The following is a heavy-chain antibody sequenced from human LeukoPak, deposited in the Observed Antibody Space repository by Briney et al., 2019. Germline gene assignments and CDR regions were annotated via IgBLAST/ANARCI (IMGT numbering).Heavy chain of an antibody. CDR1: GFTFSSYA. CDR2: ISYDGSNK. J-gene: IGHJ4*02. D-gene: IGHD3-10*01. CDR3: ARESSGGGLDY. Sequence: GGSLRFSCAASGFTFSSYAMHWVRQAPGKGLEWVAVISYDGSNKYYADSVKGRFTISRDNSKNTLYLQMNSLRAEDTAVYYCARESSGGGLDYWGQGTLVTVSS. V-gene: IGHV3-30-3*01.